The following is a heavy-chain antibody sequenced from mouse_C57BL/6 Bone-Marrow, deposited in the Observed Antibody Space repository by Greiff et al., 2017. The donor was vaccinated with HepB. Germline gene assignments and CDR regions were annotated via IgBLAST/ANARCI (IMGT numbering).Heavy chain of an antibody. D-gene: IGHD2-3*01. J-gene: IGHJ2*01. V-gene: IGHV1-69*01. Sequence: QVQLQQPGAELVMPGASVKLSCKASGYTFTSYWMHWVKQRPGQGLEWIGEIDPSDSYTNYNQKFKGKSTLTVDKSSSTAYMQLSSLTSEDSAVYYCAREGYYAYYFDYWGQGTTLTVSS. CDR1: GYTFTSYW. CDR2: IDPSDSYT. CDR3: AREGYYAYYFDY.